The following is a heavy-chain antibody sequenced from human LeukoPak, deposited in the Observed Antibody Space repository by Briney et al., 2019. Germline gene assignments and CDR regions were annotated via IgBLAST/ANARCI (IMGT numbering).Heavy chain of an antibody. CDR2: IYYSGTT. CDR1: GVXISSYF. CDR3: ARNEYDSSGYYPSYFDY. Sequence: SETLSLTCTVSGVXISSYFCSWIRQPPGKGLEWLGYIYYSGTTSYNPSLKSRVTISVDTSTNQFSLRLSSVTAADTAVYYCARNEYDSSGYYPSYFDYWGQGTLVSVSS. D-gene: IGHD3-22*01. J-gene: IGHJ4*02. V-gene: IGHV4-59*01.